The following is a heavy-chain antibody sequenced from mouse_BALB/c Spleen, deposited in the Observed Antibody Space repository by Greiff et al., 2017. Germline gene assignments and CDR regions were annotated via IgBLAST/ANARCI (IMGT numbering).Heavy chain of an antibody. CDR1: GFSLSTSGMG. CDR2: IYWDDDK. J-gene: IGHJ4*01. CDR3: ARWLSHYAMDY. D-gene: IGHD2-2*01. V-gene: IGHV8-12*01. Sequence: QVTLKVSGPGILQPSQTLSLTCSFSGFSLSTSGMGVSWIRQPSGKGLEWLAHIYWDDDKRYNPSLKSRLTISKDTSSNQVFLKITSVDTADTATYYCARWLSHYAMDYWGQGTSVTVSS.